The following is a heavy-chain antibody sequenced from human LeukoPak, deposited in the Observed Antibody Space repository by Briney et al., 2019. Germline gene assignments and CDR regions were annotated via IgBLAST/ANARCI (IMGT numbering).Heavy chain of an antibody. CDR2: INPSGGGT. CDR3: ARDRAAEDVDTSLDY. Sequence: GASVKVSCKASGYTFTSYYMHWVRQAPGQGLEWMGIINPSGGGTSYAQKFQGRVTMTRDTSTSTVYMELSSLRSEDTAVYYCARDRAAEDVDTSLDYWGQGTLVTVSS. V-gene: IGHV1-46*01. D-gene: IGHD6-13*01. J-gene: IGHJ4*02. CDR1: GYTFTSYY.